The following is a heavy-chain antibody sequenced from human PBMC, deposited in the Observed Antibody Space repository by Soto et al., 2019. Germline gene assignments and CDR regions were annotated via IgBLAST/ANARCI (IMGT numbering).Heavy chain of an antibody. J-gene: IGHJ4*02. D-gene: IGHD3-10*01. Sequence: SETLSLTCTVSGGSMSSSSYYWGWIRQPPGKGLEWIGSIYYSGSTYYNPSLKSRVTISVDTSKNQFSVKVSSVTAADTAVYFCARLWLGLRPPDYWGQGTLVTISS. CDR3: ARLWLGLRPPDY. CDR2: IYYSGST. V-gene: IGHV4-39*01. CDR1: GGSMSSSSYY.